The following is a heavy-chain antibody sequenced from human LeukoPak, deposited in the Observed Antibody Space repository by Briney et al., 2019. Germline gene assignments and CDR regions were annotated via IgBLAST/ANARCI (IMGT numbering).Heavy chain of an antibody. Sequence: SQTLSLTCAISGDSVSSNSAAWNWIRQSPSRGLEWLGRTYYRSKWYNDYAVSVKSRITINPDTSKNQFSLQLNSVTPEDTAVYYCARDRYSSGWYQAYYYYYMDVWGKGTTVTVSS. J-gene: IGHJ6*03. CDR2: TYYRSKWYN. CDR3: ARDRYSSGWYQAYYYYYMDV. CDR1: GDSVSSNSAA. D-gene: IGHD6-19*01. V-gene: IGHV6-1*01.